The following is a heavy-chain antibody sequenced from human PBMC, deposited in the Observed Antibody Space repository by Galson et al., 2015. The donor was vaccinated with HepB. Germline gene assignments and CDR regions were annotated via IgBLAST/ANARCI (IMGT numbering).Heavy chain of an antibody. CDR3: ARGSGLGYWYFDL. J-gene: IGHJ2*01. D-gene: IGHD3-10*01. Sequence: SVKVSCKASGYTFTSYAMHWVRQAPGQRLEWMGWINAGNGNTKYSQKFQGRVTITRDTSASTAYMELSSLRSEDTAVYYCARGSGLGYWYFDLWGRGTLVTVSS. CDR2: INAGNGNT. V-gene: IGHV1-3*01. CDR1: GYTFTSYA.